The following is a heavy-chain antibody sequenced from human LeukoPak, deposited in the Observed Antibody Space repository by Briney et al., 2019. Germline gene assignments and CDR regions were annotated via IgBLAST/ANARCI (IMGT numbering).Heavy chain of an antibody. Sequence: PGGSLRLSCAASGFTFSSYSMNWVRQAPGKGLEWVSYISSSGSTIYYADSVKGRFTISRDNAKNSLYLQMNSLRAEDTAVYYCARNYYDFWSGYYIPGVYYYYYYMDVWGKGTTVTVSS. J-gene: IGHJ6*03. V-gene: IGHV3-48*04. CDR2: ISSSGSTI. CDR3: ARNYYDFWSGYYIPGVYYYYYYMDV. CDR1: GFTFSSYS. D-gene: IGHD3-3*01.